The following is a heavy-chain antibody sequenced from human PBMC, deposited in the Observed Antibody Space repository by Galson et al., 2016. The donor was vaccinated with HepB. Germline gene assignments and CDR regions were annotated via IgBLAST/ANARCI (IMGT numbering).Heavy chain of an antibody. CDR2: GSYTGTT. Sequence: SETLSLTCSVSGGSITRGASYWAWIRQAPGKTLEWIGSGSYTGTTYYNPSLRSRVTISVDTSQEQVSLRLSSVTAADTAVYFCATHSLETRYFDPWGQGTLVTVSS. CDR1: GGSITRGASY. CDR3: ATHSLETRYFDP. D-gene: IGHD1-26*01. V-gene: IGHV4-39*01. J-gene: IGHJ5*02.